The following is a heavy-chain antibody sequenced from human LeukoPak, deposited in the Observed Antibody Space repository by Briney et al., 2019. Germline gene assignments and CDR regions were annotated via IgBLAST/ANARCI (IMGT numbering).Heavy chain of an antibody. Sequence: ASVKVSCKASGYTFTSYGISWVRQAPGQGLEWMGWISAYNGNTNYAQKLQGRVTMTTDTSTSTAYMELRSLRSDDTAVYYCAKDMYSSGWYYYMDVWGKGTTVTVSS. CDR2: ISAYNGNT. CDR1: GYTFTSYG. D-gene: IGHD6-19*01. CDR3: AKDMYSSGWYYYMDV. V-gene: IGHV1-18*01. J-gene: IGHJ6*03.